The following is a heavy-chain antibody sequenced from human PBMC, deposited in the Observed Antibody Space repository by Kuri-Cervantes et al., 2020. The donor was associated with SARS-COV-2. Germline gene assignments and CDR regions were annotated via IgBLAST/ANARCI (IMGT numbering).Heavy chain of an antibody. CDR3: ARGRVARYYYDYYGMDF. J-gene: IGHJ6*02. D-gene: IGHD3-3*01. CDR1: GGSFSGSY. CDR2: INHSGST. V-gene: IGHV4-34*01. Sequence: ESLKISCAVYGGSFSGSYCSWIRQPPGKGLEWMGEINHSGSTNYNPSLKSRVTISVDTSKNPFSLKLSSVSAADTAVYYCARGRVARYYYDYYGMDFWGQGTMVTVSS.